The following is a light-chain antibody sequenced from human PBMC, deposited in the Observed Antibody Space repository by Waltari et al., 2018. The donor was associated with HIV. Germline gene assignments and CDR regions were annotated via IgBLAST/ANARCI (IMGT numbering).Light chain of an antibody. Sequence: QSALTQPPSASGSPGQSVTISCTGTSSDVGGYNYVSWYQQHPGKAPKLMIYEVTKRPSGVPDPCSGSKSGNTASLTVSGLQAEDEADYYCTSYAGSTGVFGGGTKLTVL. CDR2: EVT. CDR1: SSDVGGYNY. V-gene: IGLV2-8*01. J-gene: IGLJ2*01. CDR3: TSYAGSTGV.